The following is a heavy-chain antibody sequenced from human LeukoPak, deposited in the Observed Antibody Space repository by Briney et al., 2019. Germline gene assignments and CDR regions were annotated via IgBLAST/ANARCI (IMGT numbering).Heavy chain of an antibody. V-gene: IGHV3-49*04. J-gene: IGHJ4*02. CDR2: IRSKAYGGTT. CDR1: GFTFGDYA. CDR3: TREGVGGATKFDY. D-gene: IGHD1-26*01. Sequence: GGSLRLSCTASGFTFGDYAMDWVRQAPGKGLEWVGFIRSKAYGGTTEYAASVKGRFTISRDDSRSIAYLEMNSLQSEDTAVYSCTREGVGGATKFDYWGQGTLVTVSS.